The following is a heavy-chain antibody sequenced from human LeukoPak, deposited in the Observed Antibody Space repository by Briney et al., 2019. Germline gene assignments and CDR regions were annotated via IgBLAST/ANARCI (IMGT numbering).Heavy chain of an antibody. Sequence: PSETLSLTCAVYGGSFSGYYWSWIRQPPGKRREWIGEINHSGSTNYNPSLKSRVTISVDTSKNQFSLKLSSVTAADTAVYYCARGDRDSPTYYYYYYSMDVWGKGTTVTVSS. CDR1: GGSFSGYY. CDR2: INHSGST. J-gene: IGHJ6*03. V-gene: IGHV4-34*01. CDR3: ARGDRDSPTYYYYYYSMDV. D-gene: IGHD2-15*01.